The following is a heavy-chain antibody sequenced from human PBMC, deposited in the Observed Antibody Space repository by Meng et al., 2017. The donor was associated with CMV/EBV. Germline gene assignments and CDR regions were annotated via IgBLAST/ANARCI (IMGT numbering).Heavy chain of an antibody. V-gene: IGHV3-23*01. CDR3: AKDMGRRIFGVVAY. Sequence: GESLKISCAASGFTFSSYAMSRVRQAPGKGLEWVSAISGSGGSTYYADSVKGRFTISRDNSKNTLYLQMNRLRAEDTAVYYCAKDMGRRIFGVVAYWGQGTLVTVSS. J-gene: IGHJ4*02. CDR2: ISGSGGST. D-gene: IGHD3-3*01. CDR1: GFTFSSYA.